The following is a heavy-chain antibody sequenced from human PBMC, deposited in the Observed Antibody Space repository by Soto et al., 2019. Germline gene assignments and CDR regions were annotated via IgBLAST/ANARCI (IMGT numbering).Heavy chain of an antibody. J-gene: IGHJ4*02. CDR3: ARDRGSYALDF. V-gene: IGHV1-18*01. CDR2: ISANNGNT. Sequence: QVQLVQSGAEVKKPGASVKVSCKASGYTFTNYGISWVPQAPGQGIEGMGWISANNGNTNHEQKLQGRVTMTTDTTASKAYMGLRSLRSDDKAVYYWARDRGSYALDFWGQGTLVTVSS. CDR1: GYTFTNYG. D-gene: IGHD1-26*01.